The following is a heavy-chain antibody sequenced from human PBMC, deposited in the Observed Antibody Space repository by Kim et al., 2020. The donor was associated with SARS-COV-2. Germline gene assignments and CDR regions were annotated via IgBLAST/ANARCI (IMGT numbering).Heavy chain of an antibody. J-gene: IGHJ4*02. CDR2: IWYDGSNK. V-gene: IGHV3-33*01. CDR3: ARDHDYGDYPPYFAY. CDR1: GFTFSSYG. D-gene: IGHD4-17*01. Sequence: GGSLRLSCAASGFTFSSYGMHWVRQAPGKGLEWVAVIWYDGSNKYYADSVKGRFTISRDNSKNTLYLQMNSLRAEDTAVYYCARDHDYGDYPPYFAYWGQGTLVTVSS.